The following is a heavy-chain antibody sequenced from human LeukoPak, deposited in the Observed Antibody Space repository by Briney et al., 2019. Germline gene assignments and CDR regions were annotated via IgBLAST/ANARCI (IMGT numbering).Heavy chain of an antibody. CDR2: LSTDSDAT. CDR1: GYTFPSHD. J-gene: IGHJ4*02. CDR3: ARGGAEAETSGFDH. D-gene: IGHD6-13*01. Sequence: ASVKLSFKVFGYTFPSHDINWVRQAPGQGLEWMGWLSTDSDATGYAQEFQGRVSMTRHNSLDTAYMELRGLKSDDTAVYSCARGGAEAETSGFDHWGRGTLVIVSA. V-gene: IGHV1-8*01.